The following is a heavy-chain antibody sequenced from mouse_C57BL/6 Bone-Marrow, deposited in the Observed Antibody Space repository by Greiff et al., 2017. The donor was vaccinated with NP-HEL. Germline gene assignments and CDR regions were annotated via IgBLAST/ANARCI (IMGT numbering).Heavy chain of an antibody. CDR2: ICPRSGYT. D-gene: IGHD1-1*01. J-gene: IGHJ2*01. CDR1: GFTFTSYG. CDR3: SRWITTVVAPGYCDY. V-gene: IGHV1-81*01. Sequence: QVKLLQSGAELARPGASVKLSCTASGFTFTSYGICWVRQRPGQGLEWVGKICPRSGYTYYPDNVKGKATMSADKPSSTAYLELRSLTSEDSAVYFGSRWITTVVAPGYCDYWGKGTTLTVSS.